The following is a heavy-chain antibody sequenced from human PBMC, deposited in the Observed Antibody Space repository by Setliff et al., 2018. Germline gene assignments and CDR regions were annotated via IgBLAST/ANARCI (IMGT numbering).Heavy chain of an antibody. Sequence: ASVKVSCKASGYTFTNYGINWVRQAPGQGLEWMGTINTGGGSASIVDQFQGRVTMTRDTSTSTIYLELTSLRSDDTAVYYCARAGVAAAGKKGVFEHWGQGTLVTVSS. V-gene: IGHV1-46*01. D-gene: IGHD6-13*01. CDR2: INTGGGSA. J-gene: IGHJ4*02. CDR1: GYTFTNYG. CDR3: ARAGVAAAGKKGVFEH.